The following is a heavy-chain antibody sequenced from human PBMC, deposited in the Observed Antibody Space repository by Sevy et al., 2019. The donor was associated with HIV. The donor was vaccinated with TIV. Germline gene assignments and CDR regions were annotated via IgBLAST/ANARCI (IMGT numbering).Heavy chain of an antibody. Sequence: GGSLRLSYIASGFPFYGSWTSWVRQAPGKGLEWVAKINKDGSRENFVDSVKGRFTISRDNAKNSLYLHMNSLRAEDTAVYYCAREDYWRFDYWGQGTLVTVSS. J-gene: IGHJ4*02. CDR1: GFPFYGSW. CDR3: AREDYWRFDY. CDR2: INKDGSRE. D-gene: IGHD3-3*01. V-gene: IGHV3-7*01.